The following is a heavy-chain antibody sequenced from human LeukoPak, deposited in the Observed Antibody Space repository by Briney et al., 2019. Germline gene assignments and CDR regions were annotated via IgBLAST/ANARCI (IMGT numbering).Heavy chain of an antibody. D-gene: IGHD5-18*01. CDR1: GGSFSGYY. CDR3: AREDTSLVIAY. CDR2: INHSGST. Sequence: SETLSLTCAVYGGSFSGYYWSWIRQPPGKGLEWIGEINHSGSTNYNPSLKSRVTISVDTSKNQFSLKLSSVTAADTAVYYCAREDTSLVIAYWGQGTLVTVSS. J-gene: IGHJ4*02. V-gene: IGHV4-34*01.